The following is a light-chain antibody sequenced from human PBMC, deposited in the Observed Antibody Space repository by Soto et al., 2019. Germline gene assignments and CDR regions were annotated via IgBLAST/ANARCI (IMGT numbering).Light chain of an antibody. V-gene: IGLV2-18*02. CDR1: SSDVGTYNH. CDR3: SSYTGSSPLVV. CDR2: DVS. Sequence: QSALTQPPSVSGSPGQSVTISCTGTSSDVGTYNHVSWYQQPPGTAPKLMIYDVSNRPSGVPDRFSGSKSGNTASLTISGLQAEDVAEYYCSSYTGSSPLVVFGGGTQLTVL. J-gene: IGLJ2*01.